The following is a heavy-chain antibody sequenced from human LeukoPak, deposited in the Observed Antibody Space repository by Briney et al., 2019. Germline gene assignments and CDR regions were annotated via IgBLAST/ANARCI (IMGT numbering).Heavy chain of an antibody. J-gene: IGHJ5*02. CDR2: IWYDGSNK. V-gene: IGHV3-33*01. D-gene: IGHD6-13*01. Sequence: GGSLRLSCAASGFTFSSYGMHWVRQAPGKGLEWVAVIWYDGSNKYYADSVKGRFTISRDNSKNTLYLQMNSLGAEDTAVYYCARDPGRGIAAVGRFDPWGQGTLGTVSS. CDR1: GFTFSSYG. CDR3: ARDPGRGIAAVGRFDP.